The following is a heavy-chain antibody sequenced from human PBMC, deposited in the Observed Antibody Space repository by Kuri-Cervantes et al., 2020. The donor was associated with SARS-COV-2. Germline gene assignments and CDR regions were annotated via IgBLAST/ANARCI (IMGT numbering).Heavy chain of an antibody. CDR3: ARGINGYFFFYYLDV. D-gene: IGHD3-22*01. Sequence: SETLSLTCALYYGTLTGYQWSWIRQPPGKGLEWIGGINHRGDTYHNPSLEGRVTISRDTSENKFSLRLSSVTAADTAVYYCARGINGYFFFYYLDVWGKGTTVTVSS. J-gene: IGHJ6*03. CDR1: YGTLTGYQ. V-gene: IGHV4-34*01. CDR2: INHRGDT.